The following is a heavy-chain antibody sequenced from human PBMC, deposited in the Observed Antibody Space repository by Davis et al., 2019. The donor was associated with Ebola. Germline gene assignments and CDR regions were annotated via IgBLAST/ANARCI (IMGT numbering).Heavy chain of an antibody. J-gene: IGHJ5*02. CDR1: GGSISSHY. V-gene: IGHV4-59*11. CDR3: ARDYSSGWYGLWFDP. D-gene: IGHD6-19*01. Sequence: PSETLSLTCTVSGGSISSHYWSWIRQPPGKGLEWIGYIYYSGSTNYNPSLKSRVTISVDTSKNQFSLKLSSVTAADTAVYYCARDYSSGWYGLWFDPWGQGTLVTVSS. CDR2: IYYSGST.